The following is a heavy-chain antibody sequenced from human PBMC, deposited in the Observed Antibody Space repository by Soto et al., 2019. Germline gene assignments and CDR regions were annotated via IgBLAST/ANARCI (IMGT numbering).Heavy chain of an antibody. J-gene: IGHJ4*02. D-gene: IGHD3-16*01. CDR2: IYPGDSDT. CDR1: GYSVTSYW. Sequence: PGEALKSSCEGSGYSVTSYWIGWVRQMPGKGLEWMGIIYPGDSDTRYSPSFQGQVTISADKSISTAYLQWSSLKASDTAMYYCARLLDIGGVTPLWGQGTLVTVSS. V-gene: IGHV5-51*01. CDR3: ARLLDIGGVTPL.